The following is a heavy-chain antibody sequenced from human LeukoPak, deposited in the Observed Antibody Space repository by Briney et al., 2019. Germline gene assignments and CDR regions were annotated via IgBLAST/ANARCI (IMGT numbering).Heavy chain of an antibody. Sequence: GGSLRLSRAASGFTFSDFWMSWVRQAPGKGLEWVADINQDESEKYYVDSMRGRFTISRDNAENSLYLQMNSLRVEDTALYYCARESRPEGRLINIDFWGQGTLVTVSS. CDR2: INQDESEK. D-gene: IGHD3-10*01. V-gene: IGHV3-7*01. CDR3: ARESRPEGRLINIDF. J-gene: IGHJ4*02. CDR1: GFTFSDFW.